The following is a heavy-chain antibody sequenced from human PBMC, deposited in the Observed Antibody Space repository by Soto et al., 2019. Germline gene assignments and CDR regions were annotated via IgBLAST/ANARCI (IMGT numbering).Heavy chain of an antibody. Sequence: PGGSLRISCAASGFTFSSYAMSWVRQAPGKGLEWVSAISGSGGSTYYADSVKGRFTISRDNSKNTLYLQMNSLRAEDTAVYYCAKLSYPGGLWDYFDYWGQGTLVTVSS. CDR3: AKLSYPGGLWDYFDY. V-gene: IGHV3-23*01. J-gene: IGHJ4*02. CDR2: ISGSGGST. D-gene: IGHD1-26*01. CDR1: GFTFSSYA.